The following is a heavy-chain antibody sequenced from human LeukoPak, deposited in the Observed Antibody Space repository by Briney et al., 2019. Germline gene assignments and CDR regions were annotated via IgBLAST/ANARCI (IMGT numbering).Heavy chain of an antibody. D-gene: IGHD2-2*02. CDR3: TTSSIGYTYAAY. CDR1: GFSFSGAW. V-gene: IGHV3-15*01. Sequence: GGSLRLSCAASGFSFSGAWLSWVRQAPGNGLEWVGRIKSESVGGIIDYAAPVKGRFTISRDDSENTVYLQMNSLETEDTAVYYCTTSSIGYTYAAYWGQGTLVTVSS. J-gene: IGHJ4*02. CDR2: IKSESVGGII.